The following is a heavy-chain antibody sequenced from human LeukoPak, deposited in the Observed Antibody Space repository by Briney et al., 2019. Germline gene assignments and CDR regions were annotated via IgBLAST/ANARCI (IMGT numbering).Heavy chain of an antibody. J-gene: IGHJ3*02. D-gene: IGHD4-17*01. Sequence: PGGSLRLSCAASGFTFSSCSMNWVRQAPGKGLEWVSSISSVGSYIKYADSVKGRFTISRDNARNSLYLQMDSLRAEDTAVYYCARDPYGNAFDIWGQGTMVTVSS. CDR1: GFTFSSCS. CDR2: ISSVGSYI. V-gene: IGHV3-21*04. CDR3: ARDPYGNAFDI.